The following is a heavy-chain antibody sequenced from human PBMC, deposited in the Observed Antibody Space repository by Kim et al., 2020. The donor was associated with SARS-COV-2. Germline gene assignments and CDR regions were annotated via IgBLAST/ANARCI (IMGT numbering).Heavy chain of an antibody. Sequence: SDGSSTSDADSVKGRFTISRDTAKNTLYLQMNSLRAEDTAVYYCASAGLFCWGQGTLVTVSS. D-gene: IGHD3-3*01. V-gene: IGHV3-74*01. CDR3: ASAGLFC. CDR2: SDGSST. J-gene: IGHJ4*02.